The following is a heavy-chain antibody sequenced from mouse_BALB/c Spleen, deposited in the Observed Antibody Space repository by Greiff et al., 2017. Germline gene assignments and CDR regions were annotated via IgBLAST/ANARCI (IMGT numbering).Heavy chain of an antibody. V-gene: IGHV2-9*02. CDR3: ARVGSSYVGAMDY. CDR1: GFSLTSYG. D-gene: IGHD1-1*01. CDR2: IWAGGST. J-gene: IGHJ4*01. Sequence: QVQLKQSGPGLVAPSQSLSITCTVSGFSLTSYGVHWVRQPPGKGLEWLGVIWAGGSTNYNSALMSRLSISKDNSKSQVFLKMNSLQTDDTAMYYCARVGSSYVGAMDYWGQGTSVTVSS.